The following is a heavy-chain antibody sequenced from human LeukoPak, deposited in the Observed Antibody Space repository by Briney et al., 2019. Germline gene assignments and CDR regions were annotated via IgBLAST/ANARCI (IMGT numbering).Heavy chain of an antibody. J-gene: IGHJ6*02. Sequence: SVKVSCKASGYTFTSYDINWVRQATGQGLEWMGWMNPNIGKTGYAQKFQGRVTMTRNTSISTAYMELSSLRSEDTAVYYCASMGYCSGGSCYPYYYYGMDVWGQGTTVTVSS. V-gene: IGHV1-8*01. CDR3: ASMGYCSGGSCYPYYYYGMDV. CDR2: MNPNIGKT. D-gene: IGHD2-15*01. CDR1: GYTFTSYD.